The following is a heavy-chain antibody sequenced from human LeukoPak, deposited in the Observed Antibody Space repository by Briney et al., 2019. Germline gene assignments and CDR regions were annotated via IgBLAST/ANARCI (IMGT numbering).Heavy chain of an antibody. Sequence: SETLSLTCTVSGGSISSSSYYWGWIRQPPGKGLEWIGEINHSGRTNYNPSLKSRVTISVDMSRNQFSLKLTSVTAADTAVYYCARPQTDCSGTSCYALDYWGQGTLVTVSS. CDR1: GGSISSSSYY. CDR3: ARPQTDCSGTSCYALDY. V-gene: IGHV4-39*07. D-gene: IGHD2-2*01. CDR2: INHSGRT. J-gene: IGHJ4*02.